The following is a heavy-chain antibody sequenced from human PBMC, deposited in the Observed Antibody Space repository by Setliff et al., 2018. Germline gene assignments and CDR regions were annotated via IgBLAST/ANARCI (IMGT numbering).Heavy chain of an antibody. J-gene: IGHJ4*03. CDR1: GFTFSDYW. V-gene: IGHV3-7*01. Sequence: GGSLRLSCVGSGFTFSDYWMSWVRQAPGKGLEWVAIIKQGGSETVYADSVKGRLTISRDNAKNSLYLQMNSLRAEDTALYYCAKDLGYCSGGNCPETFDYWGQGTMVTVSS. CDR2: IKQGGSET. D-gene: IGHD2-15*01. CDR3: AKDLGYCSGGNCPETFDY.